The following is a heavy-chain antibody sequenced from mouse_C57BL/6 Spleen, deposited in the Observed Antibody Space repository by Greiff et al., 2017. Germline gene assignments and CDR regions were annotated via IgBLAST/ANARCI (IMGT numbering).Heavy chain of an antibody. CDR1: GFTFSSYG. CDR3: ARPGTGTGAMDY. D-gene: IGHD4-1*01. J-gene: IGHJ4*01. CDR2: ISSGGSYT. Sequence: EVNLVESGGDLVKPGGSLKLSCAASGFTFSSYGMSWVRQTPDKRLEWVATISSGGSYTYYPDSVKGRFTISRDNAKNTLYLQMSSLKSEDTAMYYCARPGTGTGAMDYWGQGTSVTVSS. V-gene: IGHV5-6*01.